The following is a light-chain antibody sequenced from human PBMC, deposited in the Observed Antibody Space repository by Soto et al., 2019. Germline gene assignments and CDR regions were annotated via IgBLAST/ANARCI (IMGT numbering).Light chain of an antibody. CDR3: QQGYNFPRA. CDR2: PAS. J-gene: IGKJ1*01. CDR1: QPISSW. V-gene: IGKV1-12*01. Sequence: DIQMTQSPSSISASVGDRFTITCRASQPISSWLAWYQQVPGQAPYLLIYPASTLQSGVPSRFSGSGSGTDFTLTINSLQPEDFATYYCQQGYNFPRAFGQGTQVDIK.